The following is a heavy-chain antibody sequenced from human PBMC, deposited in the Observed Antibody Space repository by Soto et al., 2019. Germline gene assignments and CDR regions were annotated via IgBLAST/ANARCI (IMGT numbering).Heavy chain of an antibody. CDR1: GFTFSSYA. CDR2: VSHDGKSG. Sequence: QVQLVESGGGVVQPGRSLRLSCAASGFTFSSYAMHWVRRAPGKGLEWVAAVSHDGKSGFYADSVSGRFTLSRDNSNNRVYLQMGRLRPEDTALFDGARLDKFNGGWSWGQGTAVTVSS. J-gene: IGHJ4*02. D-gene: IGHD6-19*01. CDR3: ARLDKFNGGWS. V-gene: IGHV3-30*14.